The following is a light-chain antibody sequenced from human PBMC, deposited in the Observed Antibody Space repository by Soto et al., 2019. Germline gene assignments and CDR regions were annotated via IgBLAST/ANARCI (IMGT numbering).Light chain of an antibody. V-gene: IGLV2-23*01. CDR2: ETK. CDR3: CSYAGSSTYV. CDR1: SNDIGTYNL. Sequence: QSVLTQPASVSGSPGQSITISCAGTSNDIGTYNLVSWYQQHPGTAPKLLIYETKKRPSGVSSRFSGSKSGNTASLTISGLQTDDEADYYCCSYAGSSTYVFGTGTKVTVL. J-gene: IGLJ1*01.